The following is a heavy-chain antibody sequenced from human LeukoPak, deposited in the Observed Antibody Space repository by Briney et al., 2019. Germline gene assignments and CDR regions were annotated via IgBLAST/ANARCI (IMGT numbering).Heavy chain of an antibody. V-gene: IGHV1-2*02. D-gene: IGHD5-12*01. CDR2: INPNSGGT. J-gene: IGHJ4*02. CDR1: GYTFTGYY. CDR3: ARTKMATIGPVDY. Sequence: ASVKVSCKASGYTFTGYYMHWVRQAPGQGLEWMGWINPNSGGTNYAQKFQGRVTMTRDTSISTAYMELSRLRSDDTAVYYCARTKMATIGPVDYWGQGTLVTVSS.